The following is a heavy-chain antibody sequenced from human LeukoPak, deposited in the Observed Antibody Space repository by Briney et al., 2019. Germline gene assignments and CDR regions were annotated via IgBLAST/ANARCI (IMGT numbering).Heavy chain of an antibody. Sequence: SETLSLTCTVSGGYICSASYFWSWIRRHPGEGLEWIGYMYYSERPYYNPSHKSRVTISVDTSKNEFSLRLTSVTAADTAMYYCAREGIVVVPAGMRHQYYYYMDVWGKGTTVTVSS. CDR1: GGYICSASYF. D-gene: IGHD2-2*01. CDR3: AREGIVVVPAGMRHQYYYYMDV. V-gene: IGHV4-31*03. CDR2: MYYSERP. J-gene: IGHJ6*03.